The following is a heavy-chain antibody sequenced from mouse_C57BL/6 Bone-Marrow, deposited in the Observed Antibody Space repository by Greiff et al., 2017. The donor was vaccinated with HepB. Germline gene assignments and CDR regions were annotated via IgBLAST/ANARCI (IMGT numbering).Heavy chain of an antibody. CDR1: GFNIKDYY. CDR3: ARVGCPTRYFDV. V-gene: IGHV14-2*01. Sequence: VQLQQSGAELVKPGASVKLSCTASGFNIKDYYMHWVKQRTEQGLEWIGRIDPEDGETKYAPQFQGKATITADTSSNTAYLQLSSLTSEDTAVYYCARVGCPTRYFDVWGTGTTVTVSS. CDR2: IDPEDGET. J-gene: IGHJ1*03. D-gene: IGHD1-1*01.